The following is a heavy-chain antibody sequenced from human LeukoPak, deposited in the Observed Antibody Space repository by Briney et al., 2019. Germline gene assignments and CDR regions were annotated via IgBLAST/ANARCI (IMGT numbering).Heavy chain of an antibody. J-gene: IGHJ3*02. D-gene: IGHD3-22*01. CDR2: ISSSSSYI. V-gene: IGHV3-21*01. CDR3: ARDLGYYYDSSGYSYPYAFDI. Sequence: GGSLRLSCAASGFTFSSYAMNWVRQAPGKGLEWVSSISSSSSYIYYADSVKGRFTISRDNAKNSLYLQMNSLRAEDTAVYYCARDLGYYYDSSGYSYPYAFDIWGQGTMVTVSS. CDR1: GFTFSSYA.